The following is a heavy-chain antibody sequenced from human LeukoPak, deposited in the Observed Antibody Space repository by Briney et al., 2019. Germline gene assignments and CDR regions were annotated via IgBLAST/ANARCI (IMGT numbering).Heavy chain of an antibody. CDR3: ARASPYVWGSYRPLGYFDY. D-gene: IGHD3-16*02. J-gene: IGHJ4*02. V-gene: IGHV1-46*01. Sequence: GASVKVSCKASGYTFTSYYMHWVRQAPGQGLEWMGIINPSGGSTSYAQKFQGRVTMTRDTSTSTVYMELSSLRSEDTAVYYCARASPYVWGSYRPLGYFDYWGQGTLVTVSS. CDR2: INPSGGST. CDR1: GYTFTSYY.